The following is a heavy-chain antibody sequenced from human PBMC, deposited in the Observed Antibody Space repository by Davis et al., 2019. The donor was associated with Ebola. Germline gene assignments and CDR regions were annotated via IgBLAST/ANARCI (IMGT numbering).Heavy chain of an antibody. Sequence: SETLSLTCAVYGGSFSGYYWSWIRQPPGKGLEWIGEINHSGSTNYNPSLKSRVTISVDTSKNQVSLKLSSVTAADTAVYYCARRSLGHYYDSSGYYTHQYYFDYWGQGTLVTVSS. CDR3: ARRSLGHYYDSSGYYTHQYYFDY. V-gene: IGHV4-34*01. D-gene: IGHD3-22*01. J-gene: IGHJ4*02. CDR1: GGSFSGYY. CDR2: INHSGST.